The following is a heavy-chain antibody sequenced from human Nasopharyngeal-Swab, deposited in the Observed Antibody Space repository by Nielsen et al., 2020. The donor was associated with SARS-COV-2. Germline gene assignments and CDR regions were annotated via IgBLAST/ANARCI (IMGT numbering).Heavy chain of an antibody. CDR3: AKDLGIVVVPAARGLFDY. D-gene: IGHD2-2*03. CDR2: ISGSGGST. Sequence: GGSLRLSCAASGFTFSSYAMSGVRQAPGKGLEWVSAISGSGGSTYYADSVKGRFTISRDNSKNTLYLQMNSLRAEDTAVYYCAKDLGIVVVPAARGLFDYWGQGTLVTVSS. CDR1: GFTFSSYA. V-gene: IGHV3-23*01. J-gene: IGHJ4*02.